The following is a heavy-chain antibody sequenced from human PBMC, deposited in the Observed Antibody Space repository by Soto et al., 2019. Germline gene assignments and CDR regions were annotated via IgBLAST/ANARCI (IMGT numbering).Heavy chain of an antibody. Sequence: QVQLVQSGAEVKRPGSSVKVYCESSGDTFNSYVISWVRQAPGHGLEWMGGIIPIIGVTNYAQKFQGRVTISSLSSTGTAYMELTNLGFEDTALYYCARESLGAKGADHWGQGTLVTVSS. CDR3: ARESLGAKGADH. CDR1: GDTFNSYV. J-gene: IGHJ4*02. D-gene: IGHD3-16*01. CDR2: IIPIIGVT. V-gene: IGHV1-69*17.